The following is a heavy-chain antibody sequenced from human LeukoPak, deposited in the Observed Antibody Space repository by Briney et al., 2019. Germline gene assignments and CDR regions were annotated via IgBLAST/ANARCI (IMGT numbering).Heavy chain of an antibody. V-gene: IGHV1-2*02. D-gene: IGHD3-9*01. CDR1: GYTFTGYY. Sequence: ASVKVSCKASGYTFTGYYMHWVRQAPGQGLGCMGWINPNSGGTNYAQKFQGRVTMTRDTFISTAYMELSRLRSDDTAVYYCARGYDILPLFDYWGQGTLVTVSS. J-gene: IGHJ4*02. CDR3: ARGYDILPLFDY. CDR2: INPNSGGT.